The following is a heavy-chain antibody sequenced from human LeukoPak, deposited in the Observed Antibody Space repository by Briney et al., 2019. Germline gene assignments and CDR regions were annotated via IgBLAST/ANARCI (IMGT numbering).Heavy chain of an antibody. CDR1: GFAFSSYS. CDR2: ISTSSSYI. D-gene: IGHD6-19*01. Sequence: GGSLRLSCAASGFAFSSYSMNWVRQAPGKGLEWVSFISTSSSYIYYADSVKGRFTISRDNAKNSLYLHMNSLRAEDTAVYYCARLTIVAVAGFDYWGQGTLVTVSS. J-gene: IGHJ4*02. V-gene: IGHV3-21*01. CDR3: ARLTIVAVAGFDY.